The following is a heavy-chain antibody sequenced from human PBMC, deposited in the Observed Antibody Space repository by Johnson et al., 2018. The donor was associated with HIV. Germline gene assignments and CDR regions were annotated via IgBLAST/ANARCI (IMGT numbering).Heavy chain of an antibody. CDR1: GFTFSSYA. V-gene: IGHV3-23*04. D-gene: IGHD3-10*01. Sequence: VQLVESGEGLVQPGGSLRLSCAASGFTFSSYAMSWVRQAPGKGLEWVSAISGSGGNTYYADSVKGRFTISRDNSKNTLYLQMNSLRADDTAVYHCANRDGNGFDIWGQGTMVTVSS. J-gene: IGHJ3*02. CDR3: ANRDGNGFDI. CDR2: ISGSGGNT.